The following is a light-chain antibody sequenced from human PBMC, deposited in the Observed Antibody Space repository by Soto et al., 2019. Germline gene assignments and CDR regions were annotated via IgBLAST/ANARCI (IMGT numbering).Light chain of an antibody. CDR3: QQYGGSPLIT. J-gene: IGKJ5*01. CDR2: GAF. CDR1: QSVGSRS. V-gene: IGKV3-20*01. Sequence: EVVLTQSPGTLSLSVGERATLSCRASQSVGSRSLAWYQQRPGQAPRLLIYGAFNRATGIPDRFSGSGSGTDFSLTSSRLEPEDFAGYYCQQYGGSPLITFGQGTRLEIK.